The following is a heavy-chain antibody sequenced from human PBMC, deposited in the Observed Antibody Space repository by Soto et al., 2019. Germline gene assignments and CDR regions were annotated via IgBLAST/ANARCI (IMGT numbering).Heavy chain of an antibody. Sequence: GESLKISCKGSGYSFTSYWIGWVRQMPGKGLEWMGIIYPGDSDTRYSPSFQGQVAISADKSISTAYLQWSSLKASDTAIYYCARHALPGGGTGHSMDVWGQGNTVTVSS. J-gene: IGHJ6*02. CDR1: GYSFTSYW. D-gene: IGHD1-1*01. CDR3: ARHALPGGGTGHSMDV. CDR2: IYPGDSDT. V-gene: IGHV5-51*01.